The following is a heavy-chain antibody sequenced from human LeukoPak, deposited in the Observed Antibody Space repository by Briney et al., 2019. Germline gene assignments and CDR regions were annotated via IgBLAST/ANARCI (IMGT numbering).Heavy chain of an antibody. D-gene: IGHD1-26*01. V-gene: IGHV3-30*02. CDR3: ARVGASAYIYSRFEQRQKNYFDY. CDR1: GFTFSSYG. Sequence: PGGSLRLSCAASGFTFSSYGMHWARQAPGKGLEWVAFIRYDGSNKYYADSVKGRFTISRDNSKNTLYLQMNSLRAEDAAVYYCARVGASAYIYSRFEQRQKNYFDYWGQGTLVTVSS. J-gene: IGHJ4*02. CDR2: IRYDGSNK.